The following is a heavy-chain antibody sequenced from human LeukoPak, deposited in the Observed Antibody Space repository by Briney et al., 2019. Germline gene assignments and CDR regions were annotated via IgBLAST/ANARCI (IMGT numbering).Heavy chain of an antibody. Sequence: ASVKVSCKASGYTFTSYDINWVRQATGQGLEGMGWMNPNSGNTGYAQKFQGRVTITRNTSISTAYMEMSSLRSEDTAVYYCARERFGSIGLWYWGQGTLVTVSS. CDR2: MNPNSGNT. D-gene: IGHD3-10*01. J-gene: IGHJ4*02. CDR3: ARERFGSIGLWY. V-gene: IGHV1-8*03. CDR1: GYTFTSYD.